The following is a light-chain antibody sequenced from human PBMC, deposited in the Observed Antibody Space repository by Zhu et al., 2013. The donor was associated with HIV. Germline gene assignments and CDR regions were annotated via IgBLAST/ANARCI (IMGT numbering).Light chain of an antibody. Sequence: QSALTQPASVSGSPGQSIAISCTGTSSDIGGYNYVSWYQQHPGNAPKLIIFEVANRPSGVSIRFSGSKSGNMASLTISGLQPEDEAHYYCSSYTSNSGLYVFGSGTKVTVL. CDR1: SSDIGGYNY. J-gene: IGLJ1*01. CDR3: SSYTSNSGLYV. V-gene: IGLV2-14*03. CDR2: EVA.